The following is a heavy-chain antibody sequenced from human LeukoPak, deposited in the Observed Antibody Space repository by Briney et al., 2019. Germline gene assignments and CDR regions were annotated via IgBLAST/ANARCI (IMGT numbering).Heavy chain of an antibody. V-gene: IGHV4-30-4*01. Sequence: PSETLSLTCTVSGGSISSGDYYWSWIRQPPGKGLEWIGYIYYSGSTYYNPSLKSRVTISVDTSKNQFSLKLSSVTAADTAMYYCAKRYWRDYFDYWGQGTLVTVSS. CDR1: GGSISSGDYY. D-gene: IGHD1-1*01. J-gene: IGHJ4*02. CDR3: AKRYWRDYFDY. CDR2: IYYSGST.